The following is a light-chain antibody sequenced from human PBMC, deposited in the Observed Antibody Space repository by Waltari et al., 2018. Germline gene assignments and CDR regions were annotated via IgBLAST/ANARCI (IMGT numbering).Light chain of an antibody. V-gene: IGKV1-27*01. CDR2: AAT. Sequence: DIQMTQSPSSLSASVGDRVTITCRASQGSGTYLAWYQQKPGKAPKVVIYAATTLQSGVPSRFSGSGSGTEFTLTISSLQPEDVATYYCQKYRSAPPTFGGGTKVEIK. CDR1: QGSGTY. J-gene: IGKJ4*01. CDR3: QKYRSAPPT.